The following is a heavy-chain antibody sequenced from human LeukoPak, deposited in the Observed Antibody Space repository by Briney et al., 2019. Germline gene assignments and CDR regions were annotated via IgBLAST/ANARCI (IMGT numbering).Heavy chain of an antibody. CDR3: SRRQGCSSTSCPPDY. CDR2: IYPGDSDT. D-gene: IGHD2-2*01. V-gene: IGHV5-51*01. J-gene: IGHJ4*02. Sequence: PGESLKISCKGSGYIFTNYWIGWVRQMPGKGLEWMGIIYPGDSDTRYSPSFQGQVTMSADKSINTAYLQWSSLKASDTAMYYCSRRQGCSSTSCPPDYWGQGTLVTVSS. CDR1: GYIFTNYW.